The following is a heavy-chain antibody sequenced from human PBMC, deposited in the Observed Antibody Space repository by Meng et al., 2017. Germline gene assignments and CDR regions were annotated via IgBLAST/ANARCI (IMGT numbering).Heavy chain of an antibody. CDR1: GYTFTTYA. D-gene: IGHD6-19*01. V-gene: IGHV1-3*01. CDR2: INAGNGNT. CDR3: ARCIAVAGNWFDP. J-gene: IGHJ5*02. Sequence: QVHLVQSGAEVKKPGASVKVSCKASGYTFTTYAIHWVRQAPGQRLEWMGLINAGNGNTRYSQKFQGRVSITRDTSASTAYMELSSLRSEDTAVYYCARCIAVAGNWFDPWGQGTLVTVSS.